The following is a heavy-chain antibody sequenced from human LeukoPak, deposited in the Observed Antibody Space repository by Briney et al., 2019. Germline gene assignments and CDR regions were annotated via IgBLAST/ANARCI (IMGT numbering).Heavy chain of an antibody. CDR3: ARVFLVLYYFDY. V-gene: IGHV4-38-2*02. D-gene: IGHD2-2*01. CDR2: IYHSGST. CDR1: DYSISSGYY. Sequence: SETLSLTCSVSDYSISSGYYWGWIRQPPGKGLEWIGSIYHSGSTYYNPSLKSRVTISVDTSKNQFSLKLTSVTAADTAVYYCARVFLVLYYFDYWGQGTLVTVSS. J-gene: IGHJ4*02.